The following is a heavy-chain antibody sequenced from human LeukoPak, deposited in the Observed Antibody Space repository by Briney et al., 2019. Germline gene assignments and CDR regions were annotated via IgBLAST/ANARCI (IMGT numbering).Heavy chain of an antibody. Sequence: PGGSLRLSCAASGFTFSSYGMHWVRQAPGKGLEWVAVIWYDGSNKYYADSVKGRFTISRDNSKNTLYLQMNSLRAEDTAVYYCARDRYSSGWYLDYWGQGTLVTVSS. J-gene: IGHJ4*02. D-gene: IGHD6-19*01. CDR1: GFTFSSYG. V-gene: IGHV3-33*01. CDR3: ARDRYSSGWYLDY. CDR2: IWYDGSNK.